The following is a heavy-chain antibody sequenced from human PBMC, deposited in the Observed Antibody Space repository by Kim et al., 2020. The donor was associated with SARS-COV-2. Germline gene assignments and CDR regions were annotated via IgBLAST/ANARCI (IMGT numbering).Heavy chain of an antibody. D-gene: IGHD3-3*01. CDR2: FDPEDGET. J-gene: IGHJ6*02. V-gene: IGHV1-24*01. CDR1: GYTLTELS. Sequence: ASVKVSCKVSGYTLTELSMHWVRQAPGKGLEWMGGFDPEDGETIYAQKFQGRVTMTEDTSTDTAYMELSSLRSEDTAVYYCATLSQHYDFWSGYHPPFGMDVWGQGTTVTVSS. CDR3: ATLSQHYDFWSGYHPPFGMDV.